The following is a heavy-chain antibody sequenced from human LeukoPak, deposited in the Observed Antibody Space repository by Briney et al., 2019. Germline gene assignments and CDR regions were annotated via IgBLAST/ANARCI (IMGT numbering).Heavy chain of an antibody. J-gene: IGHJ3*02. Sequence: SGGSLRLSCVVSGFTVSSNYMSWVRQAPGKGLEWVSVIYSGGRTYYADSVKGRFTTSRDNSKNTLYLQMNSLRAEDTAVYYCARAPDGYEAFDIWGQGTMVTVSS. V-gene: IGHV3-66*01. CDR1: GFTVSSNY. D-gene: IGHD3-22*01. CDR3: ARAPDGYEAFDI. CDR2: IYSGGRT.